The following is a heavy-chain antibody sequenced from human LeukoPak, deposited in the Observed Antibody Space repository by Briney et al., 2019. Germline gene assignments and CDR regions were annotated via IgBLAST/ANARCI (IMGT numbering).Heavy chain of an antibody. Sequence: SETLSLTCAVYGGSFSGYYWSWIRQPPGKGLEWIGEINHSGSTNYNPSLKSRVTISVDTSKNQFSLKLSSVTAADTAVYYCARGKAPTYYYGSGSSGPFDYWGQGTLVTVSS. D-gene: IGHD3-10*01. V-gene: IGHV4-34*01. CDR3: ARGKAPTYYYGSGSSGPFDY. CDR2: INHSGST. CDR1: GGSFSGYY. J-gene: IGHJ4*02.